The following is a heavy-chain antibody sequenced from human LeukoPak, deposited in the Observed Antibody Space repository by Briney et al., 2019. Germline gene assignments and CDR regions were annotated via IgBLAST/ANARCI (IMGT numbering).Heavy chain of an antibody. CDR1: GGSISSSSYY. CDR3: ARVDCGGDCYSLYYFDY. Sequence: SETLSLTCTVSGGSISSSSYYWGWIRQPPGKGLEWIGSIYYSGSTYYNPSLKSRVTISVDTSKNQFSLKLSSVTAADTAVYYCARVDCGGDCYSLYYFDYWGQGTLDTVSS. CDR2: IYYSGST. V-gene: IGHV4-39*07. D-gene: IGHD2-21*02. J-gene: IGHJ4*02.